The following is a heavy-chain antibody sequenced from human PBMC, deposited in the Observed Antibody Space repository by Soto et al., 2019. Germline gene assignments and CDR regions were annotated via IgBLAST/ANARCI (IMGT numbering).Heavy chain of an antibody. CDR2: FYSSGSI. V-gene: IGHV4-31*03. CDR1: GYFIGAGGYY. CDR3: ARMYSSGSGWFHP. J-gene: IGHJ5*02. D-gene: IGHD6-19*01. Sequence: QIELQESGPGLVKPSQTLSLTCFVSGYFIGAGGYYWSWIRHHPGKGLEWIGSFYSSGSIIYNPSLRCRVSISGDMSTNQFSMSLTSVTAADTARYYCARMYSSGSGWFHPWGQGTLVIVSS.